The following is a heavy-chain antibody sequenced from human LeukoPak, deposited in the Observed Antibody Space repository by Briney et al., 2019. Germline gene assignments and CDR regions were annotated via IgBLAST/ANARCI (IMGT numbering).Heavy chain of an antibody. CDR2: IYPGDSDT. J-gene: IGHJ4*02. V-gene: IGHV5-51*01. CDR3: ARLSSSSGWYWDYFDY. Sequence: GESLKISCKGSGYSFTSYWIGWVRQMPGKGLEWMGIIYPGDSDTRYSPSFQGQVTISADKSISIAYLQWSSLKASDTAMYYCARLSSSSGWYWDYFDYWGQGTLVTVSS. D-gene: IGHD6-19*01. CDR1: GYSFTSYW.